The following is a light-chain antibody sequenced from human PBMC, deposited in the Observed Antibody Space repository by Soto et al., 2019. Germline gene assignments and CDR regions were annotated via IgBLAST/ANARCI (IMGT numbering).Light chain of an antibody. CDR3: KSSTTPRPR. J-gene: IGKJ5*01. Sequence: MANSPSAVPPAREDRIAITFRASQAISNSLAWYQQKPGKPPQLLIYAASTLQSGVPSRFSGSGSGTDFTLTIGGVKPEDLATYYCKSSTTPRPRFGQGTRLEIK. CDR2: AAS. CDR1: QAISNS. V-gene: IGKV1-27*01.